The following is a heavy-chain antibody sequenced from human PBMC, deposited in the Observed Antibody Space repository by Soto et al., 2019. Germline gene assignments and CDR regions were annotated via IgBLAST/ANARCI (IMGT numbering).Heavy chain of an antibody. CDR2: IYYSGST. CDR1: GGSISSGGYY. CDR3: ARETAIAAALEDAFDI. V-gene: IGHV4-31*03. J-gene: IGHJ3*02. Sequence: QVQLQESGPGLVKPSQTLSLTCTVSGGSISSGGYYWSWIRQHPGKGLEWIGYIYYSGSTYYNPSLKSRVTISVDTSKNQFSLKLSSVTAADTAVYYCARETAIAAALEDAFDIWGQGTMVTVSS. D-gene: IGHD6-13*01.